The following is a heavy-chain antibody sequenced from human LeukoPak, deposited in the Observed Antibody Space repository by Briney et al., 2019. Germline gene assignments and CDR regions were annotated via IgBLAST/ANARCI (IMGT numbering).Heavy chain of an antibody. Sequence: SGTLSLTCAVSGVSISSSNWWSWVRQPPGKGLEWIGEIYHTGSTNYNPSLKSRFTISVDKSQNQFSLKLSSVTAADTAFYYCARGTIAVAGNFDCWGQGTLVTVPS. J-gene: IGHJ4*02. CDR2: IYHTGST. V-gene: IGHV4-4*02. D-gene: IGHD6-19*01. CDR3: ARGTIAVAGNFDC. CDR1: GVSISSSNW.